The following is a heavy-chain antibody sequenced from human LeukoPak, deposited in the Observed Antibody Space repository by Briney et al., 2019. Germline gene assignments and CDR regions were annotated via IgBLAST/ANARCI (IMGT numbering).Heavy chain of an antibody. Sequence: PGGSLRLSCAASGFTFSNAWMSWVRQAPGKGLEWVGRIKSKTDGGTTDYAAPVKGRFTISRDDSKNTLYLQMNNLKTEDTAVYYCTTQYYDFWSGRYYYGMDVWGQGTTVTVSS. V-gene: IGHV3-15*01. CDR2: IKSKTDGGTT. D-gene: IGHD3-3*01. CDR1: GFTFSNAW. CDR3: TTQYYDFWSGRYYYGMDV. J-gene: IGHJ6*02.